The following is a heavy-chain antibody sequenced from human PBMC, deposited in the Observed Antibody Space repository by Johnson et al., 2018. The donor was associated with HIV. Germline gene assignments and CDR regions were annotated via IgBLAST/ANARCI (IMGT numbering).Heavy chain of an antibody. CDR1: GFTFSSYG. V-gene: IGHV3-30*03. Sequence: QVQLVESGGGVVQPGRSLRLSCAASGFTFSSYGMHWVRQAPGKGLEWVAVISYDGSNKYYADSVKGRFTISRDNSKNTLYVQMNSLRPEDKAVYYCASGDDDGFWGLGTMVTVSS. CDR3: ASGDDDGF. D-gene: IGHD5-12*01. CDR2: ISYDGSNK. J-gene: IGHJ3*01.